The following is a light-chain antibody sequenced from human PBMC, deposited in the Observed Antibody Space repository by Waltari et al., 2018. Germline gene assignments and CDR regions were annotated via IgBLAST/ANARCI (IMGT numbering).Light chain of an antibody. CDR1: QGVSSY. V-gene: IGKV1-9*01. CDR2: GAS. Sequence: DTQLTQSPSFLSASVAETVPVTCRASQGVSSYLAWYQQKPGKAPKLLIYGASTLQSGVPSRFSGSGSGTEFTLTISSLQPEDFATYYCQQLSSYLSITFGQGTRLEIK. J-gene: IGKJ5*01. CDR3: QQLSSYLSIT.